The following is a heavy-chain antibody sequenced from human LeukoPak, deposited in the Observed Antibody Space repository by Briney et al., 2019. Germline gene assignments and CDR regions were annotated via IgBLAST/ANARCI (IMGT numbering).Heavy chain of an antibody. CDR1: GFTFSESW. D-gene: IGHD1-1*01. CDR2: INHEGGGI. Sequence: GGSLRLSCAASGFTFSESWMTWVRQVPGQGLEWVAHINHEGGGIQYVDSVKGRSTISRDNAKGSVYLQMNSLRAEDTAIYHCATYINWVAGDVWGQGTTVIVSS. V-gene: IGHV3-7*01. CDR3: ATYINWVAGDV. J-gene: IGHJ6*02.